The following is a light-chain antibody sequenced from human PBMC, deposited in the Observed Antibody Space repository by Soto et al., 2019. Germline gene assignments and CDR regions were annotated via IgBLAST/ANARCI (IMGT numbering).Light chain of an antibody. CDR1: QSISTW. Sequence: DIQMTQSPSTLSTSVGDRVTITCRASQSISTWLAWYQQKPGKAPKLLIYKTSSLESGVPSRFSGGGSGTDFTLTISSLQSDDFATYYCQQYNSYPWTFGQGTKVEIK. J-gene: IGKJ1*01. CDR2: KTS. CDR3: QQYNSYPWT. V-gene: IGKV1-5*03.